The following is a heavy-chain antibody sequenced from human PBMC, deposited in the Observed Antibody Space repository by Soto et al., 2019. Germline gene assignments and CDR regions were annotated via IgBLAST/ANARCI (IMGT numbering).Heavy chain of an antibody. Sequence: QVQLVQSGAEVKKPGSSVKVSCKASGGTFSSYAISWVRQAPGQGLEWMGGIIPIFGTANYAQKFQGRVTITADESTSTAYMELSSLRSEDTAVYYCARDADSSGYYYFDYWGQGTLVTVSS. D-gene: IGHD3-22*01. CDR2: IIPIFGTA. CDR1: GGTFSSYA. CDR3: ARDADSSGYYYFDY. J-gene: IGHJ4*02. V-gene: IGHV1-69*01.